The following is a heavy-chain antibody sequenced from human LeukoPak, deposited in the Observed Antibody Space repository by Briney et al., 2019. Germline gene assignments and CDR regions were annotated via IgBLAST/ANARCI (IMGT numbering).Heavy chain of an antibody. D-gene: IGHD2-15*01. V-gene: IGHV3-9*01. CDR2: ISWNSGTI. J-gene: IGHJ3*02. CDR1: GFTFDDYV. CDR3: VKGAAYHLGDAFDI. Sequence: PGGSLRLSCAASGFTFDDYVMNWVRQAPGKGLEWVSGISWNSGTIGYADSVKGRFTISRDNAKNSLYLQMNSLRAEDTALYHCVKGAAYHLGDAFDIWGQGTMVTVSS.